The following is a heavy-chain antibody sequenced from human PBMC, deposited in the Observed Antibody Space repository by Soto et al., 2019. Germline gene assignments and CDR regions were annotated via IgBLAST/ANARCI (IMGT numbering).Heavy chain of an antibody. Sequence: SVKVSCKVSGGTFSSYAISWVRQAPGQGLEWMGGIVPIFGTANYAQKFQGRVTITADESTSTAYMELSSLRSEDTAVYYCARGYEYISSFDYLGQGTLVTVSS. CDR1: GGTFSSYA. J-gene: IGHJ4*02. D-gene: IGHD6-6*01. CDR2: IVPIFGTA. V-gene: IGHV1-69*13. CDR3: ARGYEYISSFDY.